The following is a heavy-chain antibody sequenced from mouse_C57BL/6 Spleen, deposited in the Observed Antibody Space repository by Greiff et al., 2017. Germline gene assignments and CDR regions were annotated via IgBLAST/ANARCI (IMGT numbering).Heavy chain of an antibody. CDR3: ARDGYYDD. CDR2: IDPSDSYT. D-gene: IGHD2-3*01. V-gene: IGHV1-69*01. J-gene: IGHJ2*01. CDR1: GYTFTSYW. Sequence: QVQLQQPGAELVMPGASVKLSCKASGYTFTSYWMHWVKQRPGPGLEWIGEIDPSDSYTNYNQKFKGKSTLTVDKSSSTAYMQLSSLTSEDSAVYYCARDGYYDDWGEGTTLTVSS.